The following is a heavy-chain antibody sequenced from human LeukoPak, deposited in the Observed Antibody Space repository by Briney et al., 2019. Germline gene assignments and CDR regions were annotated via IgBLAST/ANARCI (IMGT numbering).Heavy chain of an antibody. Sequence: GGSLRLSCAASGFTFSSYWMHWVRQAPGKGLVWVSRINSDGSSTSYADSVKGRFTISRDNAKNSLYLQMNSLRAEDTALYYCAKDRVLRFLEWPKAFDYWGQGTLVTVSS. V-gene: IGHV3-74*01. CDR3: AKDRVLRFLEWPKAFDY. CDR1: GFTFSSYW. D-gene: IGHD3-3*01. J-gene: IGHJ4*02. CDR2: INSDGSST.